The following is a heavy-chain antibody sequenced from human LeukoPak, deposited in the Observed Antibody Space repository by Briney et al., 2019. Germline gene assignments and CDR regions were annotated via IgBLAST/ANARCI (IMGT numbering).Heavy chain of an antibody. J-gene: IGHJ4*02. CDR2: IYSAGNT. Sequence: GALRLSYVACGFTVSSNYMSWVRQAPGKGLEWVSVIYSAGNTYYADSVKGRFTISRHNSKNTLYLQMNSLRVEDTAVYYCARGGTPGYSSGRIDYWGQGTLVTVSS. CDR1: GFTVSSNY. D-gene: IGHD6-19*01. CDR3: ARGGTPGYSSGRIDY. V-gene: IGHV3-53*04.